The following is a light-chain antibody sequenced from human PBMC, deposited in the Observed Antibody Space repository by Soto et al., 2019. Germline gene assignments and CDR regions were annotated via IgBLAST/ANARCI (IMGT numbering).Light chain of an antibody. V-gene: IGLV2-8*01. CDR1: ISDVGGYNY. J-gene: IGLJ3*02. CDR2: EVT. Sequence: QSALTQPPSASGSPGQSVTISCTGTISDVGGYNYVSWYQQHPGKAPKLMIYEVTKRPSGVPDRISGSKSGNTASLTVSGLQTEDEADYYCCSYAGNNIWLFGGGTKLTVL. CDR3: CSYAGNNIWL.